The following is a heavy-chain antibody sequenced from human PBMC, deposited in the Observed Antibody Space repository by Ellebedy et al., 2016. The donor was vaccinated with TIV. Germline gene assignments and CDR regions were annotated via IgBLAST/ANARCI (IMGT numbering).Heavy chain of an antibody. V-gene: IGHV5-51*01. Sequence: GESLKISCKGSGYSFTNYWIGWVRQMPGKGLEWMGIIYPGDYDTRYSPSFEGQVTISADKSISTAYLQWSSLKASDTAMYYCARSLAYGSGSSYGMDVWGQGSTVTVSS. D-gene: IGHD3-10*01. CDR1: GYSFTNYW. CDR3: ARSLAYGSGSSYGMDV. J-gene: IGHJ6*02. CDR2: IYPGDYDT.